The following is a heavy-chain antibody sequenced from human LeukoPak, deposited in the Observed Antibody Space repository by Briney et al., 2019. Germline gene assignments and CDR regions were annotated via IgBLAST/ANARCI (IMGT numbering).Heavy chain of an antibody. J-gene: IGHJ4*02. CDR3: AATQISGDNNDSFDY. CDR2: ISYDGSNK. Sequence: GGSLRLSCAASGFTFSSYAMHWVRQAPGKGLEWVAVISYDGSNKYYADSVKGRFTISKDNSKNSLYLQMNSLRTEDTALYYCAATQISGDNNDSFDYWGQGTLVTVSS. V-gene: IGHV3-30-3*01. D-gene: IGHD5-18*01. CDR1: GFTFSSYA.